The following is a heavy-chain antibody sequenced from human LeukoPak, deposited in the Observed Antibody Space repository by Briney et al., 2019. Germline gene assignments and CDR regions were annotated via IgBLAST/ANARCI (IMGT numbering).Heavy chain of an antibody. CDR3: AEGVWVIRGVIGDAFDI. V-gene: IGHV3-30*18. Sequence: GGSLRLSCAASGFTFSSYGMHWVRQAPGKGLEWVAVISYDGSNKYYADSVKGRLTISRDNSKNTLYLQMNSLRAEGTAVYYCAEGVWVIRGVIGDAFDIWGQGTMVTVSS. CDR2: ISYDGSNK. J-gene: IGHJ3*02. D-gene: IGHD3-10*01. CDR1: GFTFSSYG.